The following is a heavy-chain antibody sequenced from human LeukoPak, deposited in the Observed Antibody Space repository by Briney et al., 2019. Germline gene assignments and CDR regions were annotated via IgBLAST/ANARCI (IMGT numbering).Heavy chain of an antibody. CDR3: ARDRSIPDYYYYGMDV. CDR2: INPNIGGT. J-gene: IGHJ6*02. V-gene: IGHV1-2*06. CDR1: GYTFTDYY. Sequence: ASVKVSCKTSGYTFTDYYMHWVRQAPGQGLEWMGRINPNIGGTNFAQKFQGRVTMTRDTSISTAYMELSRLRSDDTAVYYCARDRSIPDYYYYGMDVWGQGTTVTVSS. D-gene: IGHD6-6*01.